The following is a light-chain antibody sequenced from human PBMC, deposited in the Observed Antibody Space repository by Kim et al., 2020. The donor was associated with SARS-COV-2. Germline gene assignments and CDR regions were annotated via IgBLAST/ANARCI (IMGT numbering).Light chain of an antibody. V-gene: IGLV3-19*01. J-gene: IGLJ2*01. Sequence: SVARGQTVKITCRGDRRRNYDASWDQQKPGQAPILVFYGKNNRPSGIPHRFSGSSSRDTATLTITGTQAEDEADYYCNSRDSSGVVFGGGTKVTVL. CDR3: NSRDSSGVV. CDR2: GKN. CDR1: RRRNYD.